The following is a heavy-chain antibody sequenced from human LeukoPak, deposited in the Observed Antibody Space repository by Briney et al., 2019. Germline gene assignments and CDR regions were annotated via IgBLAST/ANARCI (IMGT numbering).Heavy chain of an antibody. J-gene: IGHJ6*02. CDR1: GGSISTSSYY. CDR2: IYYSGST. V-gene: IGHV4-39*01. CDR3: ARLEGGSIYYYYYGMDV. Sequence: SETLSLICTVSGGSISTSSYYWGWIRQPPGKGLEWIGSIYYSGSTYYNPSLKSRVTISVDTSKNQFSLKLRSVTATDTAVYYCARLEGGSIYYYYYGMDVWGQGTTVSVSS. D-gene: IGHD1-26*01.